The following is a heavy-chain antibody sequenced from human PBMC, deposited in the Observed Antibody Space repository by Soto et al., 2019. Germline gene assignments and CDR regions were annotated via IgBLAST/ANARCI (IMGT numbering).Heavy chain of an antibody. CDR1: GFTFSSYG. J-gene: IGHJ2*01. D-gene: IGHD2-15*01. CDR2: ITCDGSNT. Sequence: GGSLRLSCAVSGFTFSSYGMHWVRQAPGKGLVWVSLITCDGSNTSYADSVKGRFTISRDNAKNTLYLQMNSLRAEDTAVYYCARDTPPDWYFDLWGRGTLVTVSS. V-gene: IGHV3-30*03. CDR3: ARDTPPDWYFDL.